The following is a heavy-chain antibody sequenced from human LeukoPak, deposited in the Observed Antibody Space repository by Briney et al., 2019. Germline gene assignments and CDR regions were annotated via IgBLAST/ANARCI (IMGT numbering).Heavy chain of an antibody. D-gene: IGHD4-17*01. Sequence: GGSLRLSCAASGFTFSSYGMHWVRQAPGKGLEWVAVISFDGSSKYYADSVKGRFTISRDNSKNTFYLEMNSLRAEDTAVYYCAKAHMTTSPYYFDYWGQGTLVTVSS. J-gene: IGHJ4*02. CDR3: AKAHMTTSPYYFDY. CDR1: GFTFSSYG. CDR2: ISFDGSSK. V-gene: IGHV3-30*18.